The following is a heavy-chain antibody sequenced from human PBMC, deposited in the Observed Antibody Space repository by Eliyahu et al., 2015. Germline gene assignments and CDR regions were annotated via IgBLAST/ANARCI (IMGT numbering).Heavy chain of an antibody. D-gene: IGHD6-13*01. CDR1: GFTXSSSG. CDR2: IWYDGSNK. CDR3: ARERIAAAGTLPYYYYYGMDV. J-gene: IGHJ6*02. V-gene: IGHV3-33*01. Sequence: QVQLVESGGGVVQPGRSLRXPCAASGFTXSSSGXXWXXQAPGKGLEWVAVIWYDGSNKYYADSVKGRFTISRDNSKNTLYLQMNSLRAEDTAVYYCARERIAAAGTLPYYYYYGMDVWGQGTTVTVSS.